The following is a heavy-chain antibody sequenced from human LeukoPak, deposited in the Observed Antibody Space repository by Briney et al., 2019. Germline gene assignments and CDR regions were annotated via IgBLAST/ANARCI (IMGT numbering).Heavy chain of an antibody. V-gene: IGHV3-21*01. CDR3: ARNWANFDY. CDR1: AFSLNAYN. J-gene: IGHJ4*02. Sequence: GGSLRLSCAASAFSLNAYNMNWVRQAPGKGLEWVSSISYTGTYIYYADSVKGRFTISRDNSKNTLYLQMNSLRAEDTAVYYCARNWANFDYWGQGTLVTVSS. D-gene: IGHD7-27*01. CDR2: ISYTGTYI.